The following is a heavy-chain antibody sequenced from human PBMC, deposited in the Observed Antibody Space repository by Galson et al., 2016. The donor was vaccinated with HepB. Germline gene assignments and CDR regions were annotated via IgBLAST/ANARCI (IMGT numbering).Heavy chain of an antibody. Sequence: SETLSLTCTVSGGSMMNSGGHYYWNWIRQSPGKGLEWIGNIYHNGKTNSNPSLGSRVTMSIDTPENRFSLKLASVTAADTAVYFCVGDSVRSPAPPYLDDWGHGTLVIVSA. CDR2: IYHNGKT. J-gene: IGHJ4*01. V-gene: IGHV4-61*03. CDR3: VGDSVRSPAPPYLDD. CDR1: GGSMMNSGGHYY. D-gene: IGHD3-16*01.